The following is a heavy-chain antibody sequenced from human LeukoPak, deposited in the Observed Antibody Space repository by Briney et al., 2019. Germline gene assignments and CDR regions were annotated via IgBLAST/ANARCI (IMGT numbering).Heavy chain of an antibody. CDR1: GGSISSYY. Sequence: SETLSLTCTVSGGSISSYYWSWIRQPPGKGLEWIGSIYYSGSTYYNPSLKSRVTISVDTSKNQFSLKLSSVTAADTAVYYCARLRRIAAAGIDWGQGTLVTVSS. J-gene: IGHJ4*02. D-gene: IGHD6-13*01. CDR3: ARLRRIAAAGID. V-gene: IGHV4-59*05. CDR2: IYYSGST.